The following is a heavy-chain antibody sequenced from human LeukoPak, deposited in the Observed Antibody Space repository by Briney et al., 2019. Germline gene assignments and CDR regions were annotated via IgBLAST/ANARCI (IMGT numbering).Heavy chain of an antibody. CDR3: ARGESVPTYYYDSSGYPRRKKAFDI. CDR2: INHSGST. Sequence: PSETLSLTCAVCGGSFSGYYWSWIRQPPGKGLEWIGEINHSGSTNYNPSLKSRVTISVDTSKNQFSLKLSSVTAADTAVYYCARGESVPTYYYDSSGYPRRKKAFDIWGQGTMVTVSS. J-gene: IGHJ3*02. D-gene: IGHD3-22*01. V-gene: IGHV4-34*01. CDR1: GGSFSGYY.